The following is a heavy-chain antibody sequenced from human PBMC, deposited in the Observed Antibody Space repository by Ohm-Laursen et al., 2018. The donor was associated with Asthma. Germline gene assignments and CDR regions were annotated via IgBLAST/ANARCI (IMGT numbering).Heavy chain of an antibody. Sequence: SETLSLTCAVSGGSISSSNWWSWVRQPPGKGLEWIGEIYHSGSTNYNPSLKSRVTISVDTSKNQFSLKLSSVTAADTAVYYCARDDCTGGVCYGRPYYYYGMDVWGQGTTVTVSS. D-gene: IGHD2-8*02. CDR3: ARDDCTGGVCYGRPYYYYGMDV. CDR2: IYHSGST. J-gene: IGHJ6*02. CDR1: GGSISSSNW. V-gene: IGHV4-4*02.